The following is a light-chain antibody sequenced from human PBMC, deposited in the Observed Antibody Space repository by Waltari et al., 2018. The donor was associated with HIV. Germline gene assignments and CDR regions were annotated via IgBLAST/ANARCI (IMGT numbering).Light chain of an antibody. CDR1: SSDVGGYNY. J-gene: IGLJ2*01. CDR2: DVS. CDR3: SSYTSSSTFDVV. Sequence: QSALTQPASVSGSPGQSITISCTGTSSDVGGYNYVSWYQQHPGKAPKLMIDDVSKRPSGVSNRFSGSKSGNTASLTISGLQAEDEADYYCSSYTSSSTFDVVFGGGTKLTVL. V-gene: IGLV2-14*01.